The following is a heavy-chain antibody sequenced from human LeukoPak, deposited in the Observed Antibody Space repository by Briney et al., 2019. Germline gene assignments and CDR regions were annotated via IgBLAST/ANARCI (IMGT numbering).Heavy chain of an antibody. D-gene: IGHD3-3*01. Sequence: ASVKVSCKASGGTFSSYAISWVRQSPGQGLEWMGGIIPIFGTANYAQKFQGRVTITADESTSTAYMELSSLRSDDSAVYYCARATVFGVLSYAFDVWGQGTMVTVSS. V-gene: IGHV1-69*01. CDR2: IIPIFGTA. J-gene: IGHJ3*01. CDR1: GGTFSSYA. CDR3: ARATVFGVLSYAFDV.